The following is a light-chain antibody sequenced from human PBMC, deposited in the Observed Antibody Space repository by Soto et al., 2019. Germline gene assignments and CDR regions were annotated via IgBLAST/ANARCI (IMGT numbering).Light chain of an antibody. V-gene: IGKV3-20*01. J-gene: IGKJ1*01. CDR3: QQYDTSPRT. CDR2: GAS. Sequence: ETVLTQSPGTLSLSPGERATLCCRARQTLRGRYLAWYQQKPGQAPRLLIYGASTRATGIPDRFSGSGSGTDFTLTISRLEPEDFAVYYCQQYDTSPRTFGQGTKVDIK. CDR1: QTLRGRY.